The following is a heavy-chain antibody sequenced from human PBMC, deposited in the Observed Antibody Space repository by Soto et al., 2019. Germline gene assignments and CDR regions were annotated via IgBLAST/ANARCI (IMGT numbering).Heavy chain of an antibody. J-gene: IGHJ5*02. V-gene: IGHV1-69*04. CDR2: IIPILGIA. CDR3: ARELRFLEWLSNWFDP. CDR1: GGTFSSYT. D-gene: IGHD3-3*01. Sequence: SVKVSCKASGGTFSSYTISWVRQAPGQGLEWMGRIIPILGIANYAQKFQGRVTITADKSTSTAYMELSSLRSEDTAVYYCARELRFLEWLSNWFDPWGQGTLVTVSS.